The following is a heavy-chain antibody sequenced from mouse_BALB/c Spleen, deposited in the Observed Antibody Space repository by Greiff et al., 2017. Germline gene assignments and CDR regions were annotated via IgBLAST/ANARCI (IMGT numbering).Heavy chain of an antibody. CDR3: ARVYYYGSSDY. CDR1: GFSLTSYG. Sequence: VQRVESGPGLVAPSQSLSITCTVSGFSLTSYGVHWVRQPPGKGLEWLGVIWAGGSTNYNSALMSRLSISKDNSKSQVFLKMNSLQTDDTAMYYCARVYYYGSSDYWGQGTTLTVSS. J-gene: IGHJ2*01. CDR2: IWAGGST. D-gene: IGHD1-1*01. V-gene: IGHV2-9*02.